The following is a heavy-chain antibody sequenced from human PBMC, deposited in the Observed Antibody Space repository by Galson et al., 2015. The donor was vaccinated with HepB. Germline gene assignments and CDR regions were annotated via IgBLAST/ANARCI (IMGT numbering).Heavy chain of an antibody. CDR1: GESFSGYY. V-gene: IGHV4-34*01. CDR3: ARGGWYYYGGGRRMDV. J-gene: IGHJ6*03. CDR2: IIHSGNS. D-gene: IGHD3-10*01. Sequence: TLSLTCAVYGESFSGYYWSWVRQPPGKGLQWIGEIIHSGNSNYIPSLQSRVTISIDTSKNQFSLKLSSVTAADTAVYYCARGGWYYYGGGRRMDVWGKGTTVTVSS.